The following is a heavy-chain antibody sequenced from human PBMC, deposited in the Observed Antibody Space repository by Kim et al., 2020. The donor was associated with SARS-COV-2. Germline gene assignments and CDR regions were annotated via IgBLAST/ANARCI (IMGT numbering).Heavy chain of an antibody. CDR1: GGSISSSSYY. V-gene: IGHV4-39*01. J-gene: IGHJ6*02. Sequence: SETLSLTCTVSGGSISSSSYYWGWIRQPPGKGLEWIGSIYYSGGTYYNPSLKSRVTISVDTSKNQFSLKLSSVTAADTAVYYCARGSGSYYYGMDVWGQGTTVTVSS. CDR3: ARGSGSYYYGMDV. CDR2: IYYSGGT. D-gene: IGHD1-26*01.